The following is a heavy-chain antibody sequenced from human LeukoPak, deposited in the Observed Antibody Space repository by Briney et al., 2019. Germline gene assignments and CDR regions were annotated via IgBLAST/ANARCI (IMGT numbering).Heavy chain of an antibody. V-gene: IGHV3-7*01. D-gene: IGHD2-2*01. CDR2: IKQDGSEK. J-gene: IGHJ4*02. CDR3: ARAPYCSSTSSYFDY. Sequence: GGSLRLSCAASGFTFSSYWMSWVRQAPGKGLEWVANIKQDGSEKYYVDSVKGRFTTSRDNAKNSLYLQMNSLRAEDTAVYYCARAPYCSSTSSYFDYWGQGTLVTVSS. CDR1: GFTFSSYW.